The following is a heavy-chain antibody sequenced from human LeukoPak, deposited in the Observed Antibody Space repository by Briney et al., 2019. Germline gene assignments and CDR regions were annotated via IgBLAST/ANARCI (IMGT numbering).Heavy chain of an antibody. V-gene: IGHV4-34*01. CDR3: ATPDSSGYYYLY. CDR2: INHSGST. CDR1: GGSFSANH. Sequence: SETLSLTCAVYGGSFSANHWSWIRQPPGKGLEWIGEINHSGSTNYNPSLKSRVTISVDTSKNQFSLKLSSVTAADTAVYYCATPDSSGYYYLYWGQGTLVTVSS. J-gene: IGHJ4*02. D-gene: IGHD3-22*01.